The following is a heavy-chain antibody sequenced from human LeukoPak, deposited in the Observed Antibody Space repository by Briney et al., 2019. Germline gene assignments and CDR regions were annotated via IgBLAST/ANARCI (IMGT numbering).Heavy chain of an antibody. CDR1: GYTFTSYG. Sequence: ASVKVSCKASGYTFTSYGISWVRQAPGQGLEWMGWINPNSGGTNYAQKFQGRVTMTRDTSISTAYMELSRLRSDDTAVYYCARGKYSSSWYSLFDYWGQGTLVTVSS. CDR3: ARGKYSSSWYSLFDY. CDR2: INPNSGGT. V-gene: IGHV1-2*02. J-gene: IGHJ4*02. D-gene: IGHD6-13*01.